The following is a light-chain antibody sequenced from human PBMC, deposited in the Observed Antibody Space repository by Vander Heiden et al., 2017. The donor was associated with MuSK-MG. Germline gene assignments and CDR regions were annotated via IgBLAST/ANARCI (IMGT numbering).Light chain of an antibody. J-gene: IGLJ1*01. CDR2: EVT. Sequence: HPPSASGSLGQSVTISCTGTSRDVGNYNFVSWYQQHPGKAPKLIIYEVTKRPSGVPDRFSGSKSGNTASLTVSGLQAEYEADYYCSSYGGSNNVDFGPGTKVTVL. CDR3: SSYGGSNNVD. CDR1: SRDVGNYNF. V-gene: IGLV2-8*01.